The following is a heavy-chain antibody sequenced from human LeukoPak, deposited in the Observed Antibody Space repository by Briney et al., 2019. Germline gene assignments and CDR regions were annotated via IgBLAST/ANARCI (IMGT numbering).Heavy chain of an antibody. CDR3: AKYGNGGAVSDN. D-gene: IGHD4-23*01. J-gene: IGHJ4*02. Sequence: PSETLSLTCTVSGGSIGSDYWTWIRQPPGKGLEYIGYIYYTGGTNYNPSLKSRVTISVDTSKNQFSLKLSSVTAADTAVYFCAKYGNGGAVSDNWGQGTLVTVSS. CDR1: GGSIGSDY. V-gene: IGHV4-59*08. CDR2: IYYTGGT.